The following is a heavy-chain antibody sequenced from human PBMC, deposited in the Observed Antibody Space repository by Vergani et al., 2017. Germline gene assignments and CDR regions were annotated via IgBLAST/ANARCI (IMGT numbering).Heavy chain of an antibody. CDR2: IKQDGSEK. CDR1: GFTFSRYW. J-gene: IGHJ1*01. V-gene: IGHV3-7*01. CDR3: AKGSSGYYFQELKYFQH. D-gene: IGHD3-22*01. Sequence: EVQLVESGGGLVQPGGSLRLSCAASGFTFSRYWMSWVRQAPGKGLEWVANIKQDGSEKYYVDSVKGRFTISRDNAKNSLYLQMNSLRAEDTAVYYCAKGSSGYYFQELKYFQHWGQGTLVTVSS.